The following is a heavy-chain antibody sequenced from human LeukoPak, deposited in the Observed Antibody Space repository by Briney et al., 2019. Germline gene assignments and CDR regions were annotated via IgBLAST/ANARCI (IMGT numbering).Heavy chain of an antibody. CDR3: ARVPFTMIVRKSRRENWFGP. CDR2: ISAYNGNT. V-gene: IGHV1-18*01. D-gene: IGHD3-22*01. Sequence: APVKVSSTASGYTFTSYGISWVRQAPGQGLEWMGWISAYNGNTNYAQKLQGRVTMTTDTSTSTAYMELRSLRSDDTAVYYCARVPFTMIVRKSRRENWFGPWGQGTLVTVSS. J-gene: IGHJ5*02. CDR1: GYTFTSYG.